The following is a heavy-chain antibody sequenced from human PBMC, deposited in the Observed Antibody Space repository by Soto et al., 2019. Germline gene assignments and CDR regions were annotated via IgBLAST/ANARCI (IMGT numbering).Heavy chain of an antibody. Sequence: GGSLRLSCVASGFTFSNYWMSWVRQAPGKGLEWVANIKPDGSEIFYVDSVKGRFTISRDNAKNSLYLQMSSLRGEDTAVYYCARDGGRGYDFVVWGQGTLVTVSS. V-gene: IGHV3-7*04. CDR3: ARDGGRGYDFVV. CDR1: GFTFSNYW. D-gene: IGHD5-12*01. CDR2: IKPDGSEI. J-gene: IGHJ4*02.